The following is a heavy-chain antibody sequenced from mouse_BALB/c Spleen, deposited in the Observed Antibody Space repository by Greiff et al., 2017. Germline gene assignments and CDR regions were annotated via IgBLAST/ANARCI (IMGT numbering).Heavy chain of an antibody. CDR3: ASEAYYFDY. CDR1: GYTFTSYT. V-gene: IGHV1-4*02. J-gene: IGHJ2*01. CDR2: INPSSGYT. Sequence: QVQLKHSAAELARPGASVKMSCKASGYTFTSYTMHWVKQRPGQGLEWIGYINPSSGYTEYNQKFKDKTTLTADKSSSTAYMQLSSLTSEDSAVYYCASEAYYFDYWGQGTTLTVSS.